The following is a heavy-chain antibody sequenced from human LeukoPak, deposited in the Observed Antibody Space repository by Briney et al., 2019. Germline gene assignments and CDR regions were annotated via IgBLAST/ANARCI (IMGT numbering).Heavy chain of an antibody. CDR2: INPNSGGT. Sequence: SVKVSCKASGYTFTGYYMHWVRQAPGHGLEWMGGINPNSGGTNYAQKFQGRVTMTRDTSISTAYMELSRVRSDDTAVYYCARARMFGVVNDAFDIWGQGTMVTVSS. D-gene: IGHD3-3*01. V-gene: IGHV1-2*02. CDR3: ARARMFGVVNDAFDI. CDR1: GYTFTGYY. J-gene: IGHJ3*02.